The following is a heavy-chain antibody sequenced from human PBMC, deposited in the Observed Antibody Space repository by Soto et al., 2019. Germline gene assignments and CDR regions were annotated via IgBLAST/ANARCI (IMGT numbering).Heavy chain of an antibody. CDR2: IQKKADGGAT. Sequence: EVQLVESGGGLVKDGGSLRLSCAVSGITFSNAWMAWVRQAPGKGLEWVGRIQKKADGGATEYAASVKGRLSISRDDSKNTLSLQMDSLNTEDSAVYYCSIMGLGTFQYWGQGTLLTVSS. CDR3: SIMGLGTFQY. V-gene: IGHV3-15*01. CDR1: GITFSNAW. D-gene: IGHD1-26*01. J-gene: IGHJ4*02.